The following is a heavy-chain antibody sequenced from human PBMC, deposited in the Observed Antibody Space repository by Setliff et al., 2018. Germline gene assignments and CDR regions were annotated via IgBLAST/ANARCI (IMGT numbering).Heavy chain of an antibody. V-gene: IGHV3-23*01. CDR2: ISGSGGST. CDR1: GFTFSSYA. D-gene: IGHD5-12*01. J-gene: IGHJ4*02. CDR3: AKDSLYMVASYYFDY. Sequence: GGSLRLSCAASGFTFSSYAMSWVRQAPGKGLEWVSAISGSGGSTYYADSVKGRFTISRDNSKNTLYLQMNSLRAEDTAVYYCAKDSLYMVASYYFDYWGQGTLVTVSS.